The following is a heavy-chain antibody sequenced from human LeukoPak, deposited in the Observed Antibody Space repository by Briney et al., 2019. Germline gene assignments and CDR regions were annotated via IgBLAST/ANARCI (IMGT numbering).Heavy chain of an antibody. CDR3: ARGSQYYYDSSGYYSHDY. CDR1: GGSISSRSYY. V-gene: IGHV4-39*07. Sequence: SETLSLTCTVSGGSISSRSYYWSWIRQPPGKGLEWIGEINHSGSTNYNPSLKSRVTISVDTSKNQFSLKLSSVTAADTAVYYCARGSQYYYDSSGYYSHDYWGQGTLVTASS. D-gene: IGHD3-22*01. J-gene: IGHJ4*02. CDR2: INHSGST.